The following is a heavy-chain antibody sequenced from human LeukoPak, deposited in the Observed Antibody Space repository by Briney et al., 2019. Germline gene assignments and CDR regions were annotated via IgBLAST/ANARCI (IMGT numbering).Heavy chain of an antibody. J-gene: IGHJ6*02. CDR1: GFTFSSYA. CDR2: ISGSGGST. V-gene: IGHV3-23*01. CDR3: ANSGWFGESDTYYYGMDV. D-gene: IGHD3-10*01. Sequence: GGSLRLSCAASGFTFSSYAMSWVRQAPGKGLEWVSAISGSGGSTYYADSVKGRFTISRDNSKNTPYLQMNSLRAEDTAVYYCANSGWFGESDTYYYGMDVWGQGTTVTVSS.